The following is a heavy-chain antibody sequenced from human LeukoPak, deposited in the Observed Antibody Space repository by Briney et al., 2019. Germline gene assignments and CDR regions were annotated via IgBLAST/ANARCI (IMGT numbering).Heavy chain of an antibody. D-gene: IGHD3-22*01. V-gene: IGHV1-18*01. CDR2: ISAYNGNT. J-gene: IGHJ4*02. CDR3: TRGHRSAAYHSSGSDY. CDR1: GYTFTSYG. Sequence: GASVKVSCKASGYTFTSYGISWVRQAPGQGLEWIGWISAYNGNTNYAQKLQGRVTMTTDTSTSTAYMELRSLRSDDTAVYYCTRGHRSAAYHSSGSDYWGQGTLVTVSS.